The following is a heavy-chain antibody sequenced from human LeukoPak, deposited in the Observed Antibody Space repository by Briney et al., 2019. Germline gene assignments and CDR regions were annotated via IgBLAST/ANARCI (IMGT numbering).Heavy chain of an antibody. J-gene: IGHJ4*02. V-gene: IGHV4-39*07. D-gene: IGHD4-23*01. CDR2: IYSSGST. CDR1: GGSISSGGYY. Sequence: SETLSLTCTVSGGSISSGGYYWGWIRQSPGKGLEWIASIYSSGSTYSNPSLKSRVTLFVDTSKNQFSLKLSSVTAADTAVYYCARGLLSSTMLTPFDYWGQGTLVTVSS. CDR3: ARGLLSSTMLTPFDY.